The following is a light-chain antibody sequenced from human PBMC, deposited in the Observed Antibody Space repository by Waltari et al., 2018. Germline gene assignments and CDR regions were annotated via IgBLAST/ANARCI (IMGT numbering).Light chain of an antibody. Sequence: QSALTQPASVSGSPGQSITLSCTGTSSDVGSYHLVPWYQQHPGKAPKLLIYEVSKRPSGVSNRFSGSKSGNTASLTISGLQAEDEADYYCCSYAGSSTYVFGTGTKVTVL. CDR2: EVS. CDR3: CSYAGSSTYV. V-gene: IGLV2-23*02. CDR1: SSDVGSYHL. J-gene: IGLJ1*01.